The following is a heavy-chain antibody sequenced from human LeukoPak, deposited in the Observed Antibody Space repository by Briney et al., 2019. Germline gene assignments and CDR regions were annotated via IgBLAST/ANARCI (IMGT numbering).Heavy chain of an antibody. CDR3: VRQGGSPDWFDP. CDR2: MYYSGST. CDR1: GGSISSSSYY. D-gene: IGHD1-26*01. Sequence: SETLSLTCTVSGGSISSSSYYWGWIRQPPGKGLEWIGNMYYSGSTYYNPSPRSRVTISIDTSKNQFSLKLSSVTAADTAVYYCVRQGGSPDWFDPWGQGTLVTVSS. J-gene: IGHJ5*02. V-gene: IGHV4-39*01.